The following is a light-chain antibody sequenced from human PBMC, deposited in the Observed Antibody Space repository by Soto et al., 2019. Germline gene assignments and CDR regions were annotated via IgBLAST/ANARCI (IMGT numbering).Light chain of an antibody. CDR3: AAWDDTLSGRWV. CDR2: RNN. V-gene: IGLV1-47*01. CDR1: ITNFGTDY. Sequence: QSVLTQPPSASGTAGQRVTISCSGPITNFGTDYVYWFRQLPGMAPKLLIYRNNQRPSGVPDRFSGSKSGTSASLAISGLQSDDEADYYCAAWDDTLSGRWVFGGGTKLTVL. J-gene: IGLJ3*02.